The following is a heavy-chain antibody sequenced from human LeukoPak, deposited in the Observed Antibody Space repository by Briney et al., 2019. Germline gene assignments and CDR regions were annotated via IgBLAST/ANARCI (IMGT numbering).Heavy chain of an antibody. J-gene: IGHJ4*02. CDR2: MIPFLGTT. D-gene: IGHD2-21*01. V-gene: IGHV1-69*13. CDR3: TIIPNVILFTHYFEY. Sequence: ASVKVSCKASGDAFTTYAISWVRQAPGQGLEWMGGMIPFLGTTNYAQKFQGRVTITADEPTRTAYMELTYLRSDDTAVYYCTIIPNVILFTHYFEYWGQGALVTVSS. CDR1: GDAFTTYA.